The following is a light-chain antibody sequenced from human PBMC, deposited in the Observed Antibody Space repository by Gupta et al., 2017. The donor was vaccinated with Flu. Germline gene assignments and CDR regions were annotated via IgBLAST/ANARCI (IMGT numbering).Light chain of an antibody. V-gene: IGKV3-15*01. CDR1: QSVSSN. CDR2: GAS. CDR3: QQYNNWPPMYT. Sequence: EIVMTQSPGTLSVSPGERAALSCRASQSVSSNLAWYQRKPDQAPRLLIYGASTRATGIPARFSGSGSGTEFTLTISSLQSEDFAVYYCQQYNNWPPMYTFGQGTKLEIK. J-gene: IGKJ2*01.